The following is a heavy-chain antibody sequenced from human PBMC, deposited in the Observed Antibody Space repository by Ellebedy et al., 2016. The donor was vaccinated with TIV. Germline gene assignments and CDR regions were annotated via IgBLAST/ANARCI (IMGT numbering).Heavy chain of an antibody. Sequence: GESLKISCKGSGYSFTTYWIGWVRQMPGKGLELMGIIYPGDSDTTYSPSFQGQVTISADKSISTAYLQWSSLKASDTAMYYCARRLYSGTYNYWGQGTLVTVSS. CDR3: ARRLYSGTYNY. J-gene: IGHJ4*02. D-gene: IGHD1-26*01. CDR2: IYPGDSDT. V-gene: IGHV5-51*01. CDR1: GYSFTTYW.